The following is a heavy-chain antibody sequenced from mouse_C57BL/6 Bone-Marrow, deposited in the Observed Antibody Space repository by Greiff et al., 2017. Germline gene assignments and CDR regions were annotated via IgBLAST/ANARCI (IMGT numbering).Heavy chain of an antibody. CDR3: ARHADGNDYGFAY. CDR2: ISNGGGST. V-gene: IGHV5-12*01. J-gene: IGHJ3*01. CDR1: GFTFSDYY. D-gene: IGHD2-4*01. Sequence: EVKLMESGGGLVQPGGSLKLSCAASGFTFSDYYMYWVRQTPEKRLEWVAYISNGGGSTYYPDTVKGRFTISRDNAKNTLYLQMSRLKSEATAMYYCARHADGNDYGFAYWGQETLVTVSA.